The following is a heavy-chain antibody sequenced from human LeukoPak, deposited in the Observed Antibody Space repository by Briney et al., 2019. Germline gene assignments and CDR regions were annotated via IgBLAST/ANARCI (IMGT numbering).Heavy chain of an antibody. CDR3: AKDRQQLVRYWFDP. J-gene: IGHJ5*02. CDR2: IYSGGST. V-gene: IGHV3-53*01. Sequence: GGSLRLSCAASGFTVSSNYMSWVRQAPGKGLEWVSVIYSGGSTYYADSVKGRFTISRDNSKNTLYLQMNSLRAEDTAVYYCAKDRQQLVRYWFDPWGQGTLVTVSS. CDR1: GFTVSSNY. D-gene: IGHD6-13*01.